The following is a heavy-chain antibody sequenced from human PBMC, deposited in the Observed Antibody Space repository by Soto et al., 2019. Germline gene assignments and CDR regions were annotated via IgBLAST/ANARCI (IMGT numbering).Heavy chain of an antibody. V-gene: IGHV3-53*01. CDR3: EKDRVLRAYSRSDD. D-gene: IGHD6-6*01. Sequence: SGGSLRLSCAASGFTVSSNYMSWVRQAPGKGLEWVSVIYSGGSTYYADSVKGRFTIPRDNSKNTLYLQMNSLRAEDTAVYYCEKDRVLRAYSRSDDWGQGTLVT. J-gene: IGHJ4*02. CDR1: GFTVSSNY. CDR2: IYSGGST.